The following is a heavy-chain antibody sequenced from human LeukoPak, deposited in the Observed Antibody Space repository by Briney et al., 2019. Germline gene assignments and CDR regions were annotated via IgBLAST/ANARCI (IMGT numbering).Heavy chain of an antibody. CDR1: GGSISDYY. Sequence: PSETLSLTCTVSGGSISDYYWSWIRQPPGKGPEWIGYVHYSGSTNYTPSLKSRVTISINTSKNQFSLRLSPVTAADTAVYYCAGATSREAFDIWGQGTMVTVSS. J-gene: IGHJ3*02. V-gene: IGHV4-59*01. CDR3: AGATSREAFDI. CDR2: VHYSGST. D-gene: IGHD2-2*01.